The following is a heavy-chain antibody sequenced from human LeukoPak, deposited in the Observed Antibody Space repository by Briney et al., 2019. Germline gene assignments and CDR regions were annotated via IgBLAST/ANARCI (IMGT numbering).Heavy chain of an antibody. D-gene: IGHD3-10*01. CDR3: ARAGTFYYGSGSYFLLTWIDP. CDR1: GGTFSSYA. CDR2: IIPIFGTA. Sequence: SVKVSCKASGGTFSSYAISWVRQAPGQGLEWMGGIIPIFGTANYAQKFQGRVTITADKSTSTAYMELSSLRSDDTAVYYCARAGTFYYGSGSYFLLTWIDPWGQGTLVTVSS. J-gene: IGHJ5*02. V-gene: IGHV1-69*06.